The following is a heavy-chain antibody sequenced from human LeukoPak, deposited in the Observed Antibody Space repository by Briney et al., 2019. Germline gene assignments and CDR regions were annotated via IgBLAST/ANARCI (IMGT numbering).Heavy chain of an antibody. D-gene: IGHD1-1*01. Sequence: SXXLSCAAXXFXXSSXAKSWVXQXPGKGLEWVSAVSGSGGSTYYADYVKGRFTISRDNSKNTLYLQMNSLRAEDTAVYYCAKELDAFDIWGQGTMVTVSS. CDR2: VSGSGGST. CDR3: AKELDAFDI. J-gene: IGHJ3*02. CDR1: XFXXSSXA. V-gene: IGHV3-23*01.